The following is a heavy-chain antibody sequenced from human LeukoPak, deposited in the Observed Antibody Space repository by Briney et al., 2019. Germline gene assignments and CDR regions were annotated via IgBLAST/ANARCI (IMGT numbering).Heavy chain of an antibody. CDR2: INPKNGDT. CDR1: GCIFTNYD. D-gene: IGHD3-3*01. V-gene: IGHV1-2*02. CDR3: AICCCSNCPFGVSGFDI. Sequence: ASVKVSCKASGCIFTNYDVHWVRQAPGQGLEWMGWINPKNGDTKSTQKFQGRVQVTRDTSISTVYMDLSGLTSDDTAIYYCAICCCSNCPFGVSGFDIWGQGTLALVSS. J-gene: IGHJ5*02.